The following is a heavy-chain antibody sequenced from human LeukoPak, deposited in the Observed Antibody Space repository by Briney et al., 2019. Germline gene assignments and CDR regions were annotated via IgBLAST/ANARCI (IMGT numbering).Heavy chain of an antibody. CDR3: AKDHYWSIDY. Sequence: GGSLRLSCAASGLTFSSHWMHWVRQAPGKGLVWVSRITNDGSSTTYADSVKGRFTISRDIAKNTLYLQMNSLRAEDTGVYYCAKDHYWSIDYWGRGTLVTVSS. J-gene: IGHJ4*02. CDR2: ITNDGSST. D-gene: IGHD3-3*01. V-gene: IGHV3-74*01. CDR1: GLTFSSHW.